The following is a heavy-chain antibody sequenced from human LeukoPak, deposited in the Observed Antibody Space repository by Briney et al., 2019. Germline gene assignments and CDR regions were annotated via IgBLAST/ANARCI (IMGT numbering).Heavy chain of an antibody. CDR3: ARRKSGKYSFDY. CDR1: GFSFNTFG. V-gene: IGHV3-33*01. Sequence: PGESLRLSCAASGFSFNTFGMHWVRQVPGKGLEWVAVIWSDGGNKYYADSVKGRFAISRDNSKNTLFLQMSSLRADDTAVYYCARRKSGKYSFDYWGQGTLVTVSS. D-gene: IGHD1-26*01. CDR2: IWSDGGNK. J-gene: IGHJ4*02.